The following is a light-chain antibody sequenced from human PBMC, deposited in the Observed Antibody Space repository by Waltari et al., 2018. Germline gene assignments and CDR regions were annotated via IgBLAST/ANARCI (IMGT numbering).Light chain of an antibody. V-gene: IGKV1-39*01. CDR3: QQSYSLES. CDR1: ENIKTY. J-gene: IGKJ1*01. Sequence: DIQVTQSPSSLSASVGDKVIITCRTSENIKTYINWYQQTPGKAPRLLIYAASNLHSGVPSRFSGGGSETEFTLTINNLHPDDFATYYCQQSYSLESFGQGTRVEIK. CDR2: AAS.